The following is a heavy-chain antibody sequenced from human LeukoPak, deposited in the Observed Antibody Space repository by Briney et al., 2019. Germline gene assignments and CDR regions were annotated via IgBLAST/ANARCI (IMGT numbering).Heavy chain of an antibody. D-gene: IGHD3-3*01. CDR3: ARGLNDSWTGENY. J-gene: IGHJ4*02. CDR1: DGFFSGYY. V-gene: IGHV4-34*01. Sequence: PSETLSLTCAVYDGFFSGYYWSWIRQPPGKGLEWIGEINHSGSTNYNPSLKSRVTISLDTSKSQFSLKVRYVTAADTAVYYCARGLNDSWTGENYWGQGTLVTVSS. CDR2: INHSGST.